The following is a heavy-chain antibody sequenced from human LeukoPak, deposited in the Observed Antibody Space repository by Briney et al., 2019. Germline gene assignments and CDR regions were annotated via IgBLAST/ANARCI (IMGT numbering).Heavy chain of an antibody. CDR2: IYYSGSS. CDR3: ASTSGYCSGGNCYSAFDY. J-gene: IGHJ4*02. CDR1: GGSISSYY. V-gene: IGHV4-59*01. Sequence: SETLSLTCTASGGSISSYYWSWIRQPPGKGLEWIGYIYYSGSSNYNPSLKSRLTISVDTSNNQFSLKLSSVTAADTAVYYCASTSGYCSGGNCYSAFDYWGQGTLVTVSS. D-gene: IGHD2-15*01.